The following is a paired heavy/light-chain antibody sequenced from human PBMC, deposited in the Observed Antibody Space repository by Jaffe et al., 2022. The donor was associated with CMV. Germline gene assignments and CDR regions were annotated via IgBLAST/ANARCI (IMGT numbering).Light chain of an antibody. CDR3: QQYGGSPWT. CDR1: QSVSSSY. Sequence: EIVLTQSPGTLSLSPGERATLSCRASQSVSSSYLAWYQQKPGQAPRLLIHGVSSRAIGIPDRFSGSGSGADFTLTISRLEPEDFAVYYCQQYGGSPWTFGQGTKVEIK. V-gene: IGKV3-20*01. J-gene: IGKJ1*01. CDR2: GVS.
Heavy chain of an antibody. CDR1: GGSISSGTYY. D-gene: IGHD5-18*01. CDR2: IYYSGTT. CDR3: ARWDTIGATGPDDGFDI. J-gene: IGHJ3*02. Sequence: QLQLQESGPGLVKPSETLSLTCAVSGGSISSGTYYWGWIRQPPGKGLEWIGNIYYSGTTYYNPSLKSRVTISLDTSKNQFSLKLSSVTAAETAVYYCARWDTIGATGPDDGFDIWGQGTMVTVSS. V-gene: IGHV4-39*01.